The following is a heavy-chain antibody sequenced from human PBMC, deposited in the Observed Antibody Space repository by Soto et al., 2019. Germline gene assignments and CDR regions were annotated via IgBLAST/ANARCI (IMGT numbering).Heavy chain of an antibody. CDR3: AKDQGELLRAAFDI. D-gene: IGHD1-7*01. Sequence: GGSLRLSCAASGFTFSSYAMSWVRQAPGKGLEWVSAISGSGGSTYYADSVKGRFTISRDNSKNTLYLQMNSRRAEATAVYYCAKDQGELLRAAFDIWGQGTMVTVSS. CDR2: ISGSGGST. CDR1: GFTFSSYA. J-gene: IGHJ3*02. V-gene: IGHV3-23*01.